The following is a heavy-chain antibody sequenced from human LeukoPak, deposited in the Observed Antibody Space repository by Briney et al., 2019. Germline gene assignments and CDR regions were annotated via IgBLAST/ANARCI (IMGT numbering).Heavy chain of an antibody. CDR2: ISGRSATT. J-gene: IGHJ5*02. V-gene: IGHV3-48*04. CDR1: GFSFGSYG. D-gene: IGHD2-15*01. CDR3: ARVMAVVVVAAPGWFDP. Sequence: GGSLRLSCAASGFSFGSYGLSWVRQAPGKGLQWVAYISGRSATTHYADSVEGRFTISRDNAKNSLYLQMNSLRAEDTAVYYCARVMAVVVVAAPGWFDPWGQGTLVTVSS.